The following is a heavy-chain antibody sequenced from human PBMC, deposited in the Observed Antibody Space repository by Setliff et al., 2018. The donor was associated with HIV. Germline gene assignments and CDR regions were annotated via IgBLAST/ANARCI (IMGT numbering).Heavy chain of an antibody. CDR1: GGSITNGYND. CDR3: ARHVIGVVMFYSWDAFDY. D-gene: IGHD3-3*01. CDR2: IYFNGKT. J-gene: IGHJ4*02. V-gene: IGHV4-39*01. Sequence: SETLSLPCSVSGGSITNGYNDWGWIRQCPGKGLEWIGSIYFNGKTYNNPSLKSRVIKSVDRSRSQWSLKVNSVTAADTATYYCARHVIGVVMFYSWDAFDYWGRGTLVTVSS.